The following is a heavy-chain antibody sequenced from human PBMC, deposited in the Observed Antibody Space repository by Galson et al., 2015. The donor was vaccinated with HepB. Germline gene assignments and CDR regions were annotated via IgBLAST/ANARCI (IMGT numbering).Heavy chain of an antibody. CDR1: GFTFSSYA. CDR3: ARDEYGLDY. V-gene: IGHV3-30-3*01. J-gene: IGHJ4*02. Sequence: SLRLSCAASGFTFSSYAVHWVRQAPGKGLEWVAVISYDGSNQHYADSVKGRFTISRDNAKNSLYLQMNSLRAEDTAVYYCARDEYGLDYWGQGTLVTVSS. CDR2: ISYDGSNQ. D-gene: IGHD4/OR15-4a*01.